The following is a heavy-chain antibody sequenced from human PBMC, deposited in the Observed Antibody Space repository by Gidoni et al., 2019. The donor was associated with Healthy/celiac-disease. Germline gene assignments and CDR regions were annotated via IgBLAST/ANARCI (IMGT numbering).Heavy chain of an antibody. CDR3: AGIAVAGTGWFDP. V-gene: IGHV5-51*03. CDR1: ASSFTSYW. D-gene: IGHD6-19*01. CDR2: IYPGDSDT. J-gene: IGHJ5*02. Sequence: EVQLVQSGAEVKKPGESLQISCKGSASSFTSYWIGWVRQLPGKGLEWMGIIYPGDSDTRYSPSFQGQVTIAADKSISTAYLQWSSLKASDTAMYYCAGIAVAGTGWFDPWGQGTLVTVSS.